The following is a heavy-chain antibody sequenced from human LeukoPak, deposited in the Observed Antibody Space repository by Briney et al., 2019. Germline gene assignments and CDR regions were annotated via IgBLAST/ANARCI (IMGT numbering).Heavy chain of an antibody. CDR2: IKQDGSEK. CDR1: GFTFSSFS. Sequence: GGSLRLSCAASGFTFSSFSMNWVRRAPGKGLEWVANIKQDGSEKNYVDSVKGRFTISRDNAKNSLYLQMNNLRVEDTAMYYCAGGTGFIIKDWGQGTLVTVSS. V-gene: IGHV3-7*03. J-gene: IGHJ4*02. D-gene: IGHD3-9*01. CDR3: AGGTGFIIKD.